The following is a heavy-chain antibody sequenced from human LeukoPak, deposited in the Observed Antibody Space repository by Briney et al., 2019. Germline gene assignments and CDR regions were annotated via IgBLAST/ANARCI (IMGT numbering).Heavy chain of an antibody. CDR2: ISAYNGNT. J-gene: IGHJ4*02. Sequence: ASVKVSCKASGYTFTGYYMHWVRQAPGQGLEWMGWISAYNGNTNYAQKLQGRVTMTTDTSTSTAYMELRSLRSDDTAVYYCARGDPLRNSSSWGEYDYWGQGTLVTVSS. V-gene: IGHV1-18*04. CDR3: ARGDPLRNSSSWGEYDY. CDR1: GYTFTGYY. D-gene: IGHD6-13*01.